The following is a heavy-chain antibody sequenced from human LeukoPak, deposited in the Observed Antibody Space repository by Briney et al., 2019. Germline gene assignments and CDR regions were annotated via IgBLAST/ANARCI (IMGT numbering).Heavy chain of an antibody. CDR3: ARLYYVWGSYHIDY. CDR1: GYTFTSYG. V-gene: IGHV1-18*01. J-gene: IGHJ4*02. D-gene: IGHD3-16*02. Sequence: ASVKVSCKASGYTFTSYGISWVRQAPGQGLEWMGWISAYNGNTNYAQKLQGRVTMTTDTSTSTAYMELRSLRSDDTAVYYCARLYYVWGSYHIDYWGQGTLVTVSS. CDR2: ISAYNGNT.